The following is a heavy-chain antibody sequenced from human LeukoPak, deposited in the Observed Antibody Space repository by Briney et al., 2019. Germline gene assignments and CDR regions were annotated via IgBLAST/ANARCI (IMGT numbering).Heavy chain of an antibody. CDR3: AASSGYRYGDS. V-gene: IGHV4-39*07. Sequence: SETLSLICTVSGGSISTSSYYWGWVRQPPGKGLEWIGNIFYSGSTYYSPSLKSRVTISLDTSKNQFSLKLTSVTAADTAMYYCAASSGYRYGDSWGQGLLVTVSS. CDR1: GGSISTSSYY. J-gene: IGHJ5*01. CDR2: IFYSGST. D-gene: IGHD5-18*01.